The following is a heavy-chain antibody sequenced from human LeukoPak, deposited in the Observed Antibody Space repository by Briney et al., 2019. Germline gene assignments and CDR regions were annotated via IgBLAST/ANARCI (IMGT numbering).Heavy chain of an antibody. CDR1: GYTFTSYY. Sequence: ASVKVSCKASGYTFTSYYMHWVRQAPGQGPEWMGIINPSGGSTSYAQKFQGRVTMTRDTSTSTVYMELSSLRSEDTAVYYCARNYYDSSGYYYVRDYWGQGTLVTVSS. CDR3: ARNYYDSSGYYYVRDY. V-gene: IGHV1-46*01. D-gene: IGHD3-22*01. CDR2: INPSGGST. J-gene: IGHJ4*02.